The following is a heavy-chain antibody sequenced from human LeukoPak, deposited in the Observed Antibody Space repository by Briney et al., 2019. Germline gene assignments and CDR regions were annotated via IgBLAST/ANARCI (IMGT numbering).Heavy chain of an antibody. CDR1: GGSISSGGYY. V-gene: IGHV4-31*03. D-gene: IGHD3-10*01. J-gene: IGHJ4*02. CDR2: IYSSGST. Sequence: SETLSLTCTVSGGSISSGGYYWSWIRQHPGKGLEWIGYIYSSGSTYYNPSLKSRVIISVDTSKNQFSLKLSSVTAADTAVYYCATSSGSYVFDYWGQGTLVTVSS. CDR3: ATSSGSYVFDY.